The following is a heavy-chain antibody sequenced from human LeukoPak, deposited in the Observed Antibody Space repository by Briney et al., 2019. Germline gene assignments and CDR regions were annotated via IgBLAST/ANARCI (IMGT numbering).Heavy chain of an antibody. CDR1: GGSFSGYY. Sequence: SETLSLTCAVYGGSFSGYYWSWIRQPPGKGLEWIGEINHSGSTNYNPSLKSRVTMSVDTSKNQFSLKLSSATAADTAVYYCASKQWPTANFDYWGQGTLVTVSS. CDR2: INHSGST. D-gene: IGHD6-19*01. CDR3: ASKQWPTANFDY. V-gene: IGHV4-34*01. J-gene: IGHJ4*02.